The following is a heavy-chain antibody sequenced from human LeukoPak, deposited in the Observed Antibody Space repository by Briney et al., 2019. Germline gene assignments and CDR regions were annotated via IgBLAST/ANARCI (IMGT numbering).Heavy chain of an antibody. V-gene: IGHV4-59*12. CDR1: GGSISSYY. CDR2: IYYSGST. Sequence: SETLSLTCTVSGGSISSYYWSWIRQPPGKGLEWTGHIYYSGSTNYNPSLKSRVTISVDTSKNHFSLKLSSVTAADTAVYFCARDRSAIYYDSSGYYPKDYFDYWGQGTLVTVSS. J-gene: IGHJ4*02. CDR3: ARDRSAIYYDSSGYYPKDYFDY. D-gene: IGHD3-22*01.